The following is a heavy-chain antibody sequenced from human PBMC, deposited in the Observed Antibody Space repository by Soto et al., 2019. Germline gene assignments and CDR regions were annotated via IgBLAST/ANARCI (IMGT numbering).Heavy chain of an antibody. CDR1: GGSISSGGYS. D-gene: IGHD5-12*01. Sequence: SETLSLTCAVSGGSISSGGYSWSWIRQPPGKGLEWIGYIYHAGNTYYNPSLQSRVTFSVDNSKNQFSLKLTSVTAADTAVYYCARDGGLGSGFDFWGQGTMVTVSS. J-gene: IGHJ3*01. CDR3: ARDGGLGSGFDF. V-gene: IGHV4-30-2*01. CDR2: IYHAGNT.